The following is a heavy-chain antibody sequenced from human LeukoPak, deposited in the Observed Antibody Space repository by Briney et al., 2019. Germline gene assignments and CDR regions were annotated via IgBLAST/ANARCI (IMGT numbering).Heavy chain of an antibody. J-gene: IGHJ6*02. CDR2: IYYSGST. Sequence: SETLSLACTVSGGSISSYYWSWIRQPPGKGLEWIGYIYYSGSTNYNPSLKSRVTISVDTSKNQFSLKLSSVTAADTAVYYCARDRGIAAAGYADYYYYGMDVWGQGTTVTVSS. CDR3: ARDRGIAAAGYADYYYYGMDV. CDR1: GGSISSYY. D-gene: IGHD6-13*01. V-gene: IGHV4-59*01.